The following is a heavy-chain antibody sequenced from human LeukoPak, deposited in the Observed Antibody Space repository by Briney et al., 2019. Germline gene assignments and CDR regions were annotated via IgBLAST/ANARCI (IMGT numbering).Heavy chain of an antibody. V-gene: IGHV3-30*18. CDR1: GFTFSSYG. J-gene: IGHJ6*02. Sequence: GRSLRLSCAASGFTFSSYGMHWVRQAPGKGLEWVAVISYDGSNKYYADSVEGRFTISRDNSKNTLYLQMNSLRAEDTAVYYCAKDTFVVVPAASYYYYYGMDVWGQGTTVTVSS. CDR2: ISYDGSNK. CDR3: AKDTFVVVPAASYYYYYGMDV. D-gene: IGHD2-2*01.